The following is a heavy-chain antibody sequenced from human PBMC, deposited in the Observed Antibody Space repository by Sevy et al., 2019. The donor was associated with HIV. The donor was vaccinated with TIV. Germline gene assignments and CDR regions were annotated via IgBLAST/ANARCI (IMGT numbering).Heavy chain of an antibody. CDR2: IHYSGST. CDR3: ARAPPVRSGDDSLNWFDP. D-gene: IGHD5-12*01. J-gene: IGHJ5*02. V-gene: IGHV4-59*01. Sequence: SETLSLTCTVSGGPISSYYWSWIRQPPGKKLEWIGYIHYSGSTKYNPSLNSRVPMSVDTSKNQFSLKLTSVTAADTAVYYCARAPPVRSGDDSLNWFDPWGQGTLVTVSS. CDR1: GGPISSYY.